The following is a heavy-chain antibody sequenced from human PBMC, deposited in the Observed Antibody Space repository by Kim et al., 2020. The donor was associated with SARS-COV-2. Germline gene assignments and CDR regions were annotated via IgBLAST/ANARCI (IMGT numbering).Heavy chain of an antibody. D-gene: IGHD2-15*01. CDR2: IYYNGIT. CDR3: ARHRKWSWWYRFDP. CDR1: GGSISNSTYY. J-gene: IGHJ5*02. V-gene: IGHV4-39*01. Sequence: SETLSLTCTVSGGSISNSTYYWGWIRQPPGKGLEWIGNIYYNGITYYNPSLKSRVTISVDTSKNQFSLKLSSVTAADTAVYYCARHRKWSWWYRFDPWGQGTLVTVSS.